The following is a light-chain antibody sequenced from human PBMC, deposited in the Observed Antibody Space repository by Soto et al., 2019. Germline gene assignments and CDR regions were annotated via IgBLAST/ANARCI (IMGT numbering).Light chain of an antibody. Sequence: EIVLTQSPGTLSLSPGERATLACRASQSVTNNYLAWYQQIPGQAPWLLIYGASNRATGIPDRFSGSGSGTDFTLTISRLEPEDFAVYYCQHYGSSPPFTFGPGTTVDIK. CDR3: QHYGSSPPFT. V-gene: IGKV3-20*01. CDR1: QSVTNNY. J-gene: IGKJ3*01. CDR2: GAS.